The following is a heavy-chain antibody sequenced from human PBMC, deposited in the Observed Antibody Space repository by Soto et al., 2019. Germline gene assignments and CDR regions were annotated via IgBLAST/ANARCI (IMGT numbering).Heavy chain of an antibody. V-gene: IGHV3-13*01. J-gene: IGHJ4*02. CDR1: GFTFSSYD. CDR3: ARGNYYDSSGYLPLFDY. D-gene: IGHD3-22*01. CDR2: IGTAGDT. Sequence: GGSLRLSCAASGFTFSSYDMHWVRQATGKGLEWVSAIGTAGDTYYPGSVKGRFTISRENAKNSLYLQMNSLRAEDTAVYYCARGNYYDSSGYLPLFDYWGQGTLVTVSS.